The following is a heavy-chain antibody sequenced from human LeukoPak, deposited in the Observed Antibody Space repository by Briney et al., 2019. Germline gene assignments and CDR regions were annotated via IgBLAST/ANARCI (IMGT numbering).Heavy chain of an antibody. Sequence: GASVKVSCKASGYTFTGYYMHWVRQAPGQGLEWMGWINPNSGGTNYAQKFQGRVTMTRDTSISTAYMELSRLRSDDTAMYYCARHDSWAGWFDPWGQGTLVTVSS. D-gene: IGHD3-22*01. CDR1: GYTFTGYY. J-gene: IGHJ5*02. V-gene: IGHV1-2*02. CDR3: ARHDSWAGWFDP. CDR2: INPNSGGT.